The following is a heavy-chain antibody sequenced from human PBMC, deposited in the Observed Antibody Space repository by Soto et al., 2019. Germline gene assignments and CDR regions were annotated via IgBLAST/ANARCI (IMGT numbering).Heavy chain of an antibody. CDR3: ARASPPGDY. CDR2: INAGNGNT. V-gene: IGHV1-3*01. Sequence: QVQLVQSGAEVKKPGASVKVSCKASGYTFTSYAMHWVRQAPGQRLEWMGWINAGNGNTKYSQKFQGRVTITRDTAASTAYMELSSRRSEDTAVHDCARASPPGDYWAQGTLVTVSS. CDR1: GYTFTSYA. J-gene: IGHJ4*02.